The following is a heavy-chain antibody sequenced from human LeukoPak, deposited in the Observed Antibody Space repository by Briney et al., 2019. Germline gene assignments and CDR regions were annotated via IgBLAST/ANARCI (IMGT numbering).Heavy chain of an antibody. D-gene: IGHD7-27*01. J-gene: IGHJ3*02. CDR3: ARQAHWVLFAFDI. CDR1: GGSFSGYY. Sequence: TSETLSLTCAVYGGSFSGYYWSWIRQPPGKGLEWIGEINHSGSTNYNPSLKSRVTISVDTSKNQFSLKLSSVTAAETAVYYCARQAHWVLFAFDIWGQGTMVTVSS. V-gene: IGHV4-34*01. CDR2: INHSGST.